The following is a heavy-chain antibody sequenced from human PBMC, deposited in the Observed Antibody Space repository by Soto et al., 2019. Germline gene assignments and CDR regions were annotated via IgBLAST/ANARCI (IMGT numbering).Heavy chain of an antibody. Sequence: QVQLQQWGAGLLKPSETLSLTCAVYGGSFSGYYWSWIRQPPGKGPEWIGEINHSGSTNYNPSLKSRVTISVDTSKNQFSLKLSSVTAADTAVYYCARGIAARRSRFDPWGQGTLVTVSS. CDR3: ARGIAARRSRFDP. CDR2: INHSGST. J-gene: IGHJ5*02. D-gene: IGHD6-6*01. V-gene: IGHV4-34*01. CDR1: GGSFSGYY.